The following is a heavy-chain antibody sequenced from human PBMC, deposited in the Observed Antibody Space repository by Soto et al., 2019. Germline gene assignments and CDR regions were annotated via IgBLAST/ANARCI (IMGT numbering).Heavy chain of an antibody. J-gene: IGHJ6*02. CDR3: AASIFFYGMDV. CDR2: IYPGDSDT. CDR1: GYTFTNYW. V-gene: IGHV5-51*01. Sequence: GESLKISCKGFGYTFTNYWIGWVRQMPGKGPEGMGIIYPGDSDTKYNPSFQGQVTISADKSITTTYLQCSSLKASDTAIYYCAASIFFYGMDVWGQGTTVTVSS.